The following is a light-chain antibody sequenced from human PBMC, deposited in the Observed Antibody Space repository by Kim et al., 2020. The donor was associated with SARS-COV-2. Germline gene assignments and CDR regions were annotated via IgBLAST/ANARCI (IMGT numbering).Light chain of an antibody. V-gene: IGKV4-1*01. J-gene: IGKJ5*01. CDR3: QQYYTTPPVT. CDR2: WAS. Sequence: DIVLTQSPDSLAVSLGERATINCKSNQSLLYTSNDKNYLAWYQQKPGQPPKLLFYWASTRESGVPDRFSGSGSGTDFTLTISSLQAEDVAVYYCQQYYTTPPVTFGQGTRLEIK. CDR1: QSLLYTSNDKNY.